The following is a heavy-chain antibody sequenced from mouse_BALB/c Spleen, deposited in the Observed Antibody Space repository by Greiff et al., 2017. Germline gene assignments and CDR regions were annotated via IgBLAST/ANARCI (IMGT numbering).Heavy chain of an antibody. Sequence: EVKLQESGAELVKPGASVKLSCTASGFNIKDTYMHWVKQRPEQGLEWIGRIDPANGNTKYDPKFQGKATITADTSSNTAYLQLSSLTSEDTAVYYCASPYGNYLSWFAYWGQGTLVTVSA. CDR1: GFNIKDTY. J-gene: IGHJ3*01. V-gene: IGHV14-3*02. CDR2: IDPANGNT. CDR3: ASPYGNYLSWFAY. D-gene: IGHD2-10*02.